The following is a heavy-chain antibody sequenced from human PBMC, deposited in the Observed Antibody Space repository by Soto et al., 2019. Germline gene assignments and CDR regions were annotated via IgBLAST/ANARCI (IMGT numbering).Heavy chain of an antibody. CDR2: ISSSSSTI. D-gene: IGHD3-10*01. CDR3: ARGAHYGSGNHYYYMDV. Sequence: EVQLVESGGGLVQPGGSLRLSCAASGFTFSSYSMNWVRQAPGKGLEWVSYISSSSSTIYYADSLKGRFTISRDNAKNSLYLQMNSLRAEDTAVYYCARGAHYGSGNHYYYMDVWGKGTTVTVSS. J-gene: IGHJ6*03. V-gene: IGHV3-48*01. CDR1: GFTFSSYS.